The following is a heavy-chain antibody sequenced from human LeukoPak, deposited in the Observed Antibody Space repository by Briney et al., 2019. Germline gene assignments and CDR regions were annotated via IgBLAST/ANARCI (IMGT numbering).Heavy chain of an antibody. CDR3: AKAGYYYDSSGYYYS. V-gene: IGHV3-23*01. CDR1: GFTFSSYA. D-gene: IGHD3-22*01. J-gene: IGHJ4*02. Sequence: GGSLRLSCAPSGFTFSSYAMSWVRQAPGKGLEWVSAISGSGGSAYYADSVKGRFTISRHNSKNTLYLQMNSLRAEDTAVYYCAKAGYYYDSSGYYYSWGQGTLVTVSS. CDR2: ISGSGGSA.